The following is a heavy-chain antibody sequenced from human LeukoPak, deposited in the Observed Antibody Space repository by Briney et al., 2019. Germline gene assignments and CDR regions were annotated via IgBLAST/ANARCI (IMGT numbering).Heavy chain of an antibody. D-gene: IGHD5-24*01. CDR1: GGSISSSSYY. CDR2: IYYSGST. Sequence: PSETLSLTCTVSGGSISSSSYYWGWIRQPPGKGLEWIGSIYYSGSTYYNPSLKSRVTISVDTSKNQFSLKLSSVTAADTAVYYSFYGSTNAYYYGMDVWGQGTTVTVSS. V-gene: IGHV4-39*01. J-gene: IGHJ6*02. CDR3: FYGSTNAYYYGMDV.